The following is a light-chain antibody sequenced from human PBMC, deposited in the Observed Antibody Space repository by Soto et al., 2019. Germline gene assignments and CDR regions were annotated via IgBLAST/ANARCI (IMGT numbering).Light chain of an antibody. CDR3: LQHYNFPYT. V-gene: IGKV1-6*01. J-gene: IGKJ2*01. Sequence: AIQMTQSPSSLSASVGDRVTITCRASQGIRSDLGWYQQRPGKAPKLLIYAASSLQSGVPSRFSGGGSGTDFTLTISSLQPADFASYYCLQHYNFPYTFGQGTKLEIK. CDR1: QGIRSD. CDR2: AAS.